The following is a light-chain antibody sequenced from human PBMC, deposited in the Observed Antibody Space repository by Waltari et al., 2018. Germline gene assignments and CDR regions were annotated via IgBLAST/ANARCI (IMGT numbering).Light chain of an antibody. CDR2: EVI. V-gene: IGLV2-23*02. CDR1: TGIGGHSYF. J-gene: IGLJ3*02. CDR3: CSYVQKDIWL. Sequence: QSALTQPASVSGAPGQSITISCRAVTGIGGHSYFSSWYQHHPGKVPKLLIYEVIKRPPDISDRFTGSKSGNTASLSISGLQADDEADYYCCSYVQKDIWLFGRGTKVTVL.